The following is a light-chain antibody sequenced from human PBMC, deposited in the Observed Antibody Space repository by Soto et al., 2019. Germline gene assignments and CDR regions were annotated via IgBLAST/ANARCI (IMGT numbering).Light chain of an antibody. CDR2: GAS. J-gene: IGKJ1*01. CDR1: QSISNY. Sequence: DIQMTQSPSSLSASAGDRVTITCRATQSISNYFNWYQSEPGKAPKLLIHGASSLQSGVPSRFSGSGSGTGFTLTITNLQPEDSATYYCQQSYNTPWTFGQGTRVEIK. CDR3: QQSYNTPWT. V-gene: IGKV1-39*01.